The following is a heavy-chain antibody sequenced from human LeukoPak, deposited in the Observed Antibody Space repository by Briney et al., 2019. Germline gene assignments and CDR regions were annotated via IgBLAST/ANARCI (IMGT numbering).Heavy chain of an antibody. CDR1: GFTFSSYW. J-gene: IGHJ4*02. V-gene: IGHV3-7*01. CDR2: IKQDGSEK. CDR3: ARDPGGLIRVWGSYEIYFDY. Sequence: GGSLRLSCAASGFTFSSYWMSWVRQAPGKGLEWVANIKQDGSEKYYVDSVKGRFTISRDNAKNSLYLQMNSLRAEDTAVYYCARDPGGLIRVWGSYEIYFDYWGQGTLVTVSS. D-gene: IGHD3-16*01.